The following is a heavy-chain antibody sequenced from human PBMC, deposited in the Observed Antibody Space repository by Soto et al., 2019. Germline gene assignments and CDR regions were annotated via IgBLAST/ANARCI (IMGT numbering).Heavy chain of an antibody. V-gene: IGHV1-2*06. Sequence: ASVKVSCKASGYSFTDYHIHWVRQAPGQGLEWLGRINPKSGGTSTAQKFQGRVTITRDTSASTAYMELSSLRSEDTAVYYCARPTAVAGKAVVWGYYYYGMDVWGQGTTVTVSS. D-gene: IGHD6-19*01. CDR2: INPKSGGT. CDR3: ARPTAVAGKAVVWGYYYYGMDV. CDR1: GYSFTDYH. J-gene: IGHJ6*02.